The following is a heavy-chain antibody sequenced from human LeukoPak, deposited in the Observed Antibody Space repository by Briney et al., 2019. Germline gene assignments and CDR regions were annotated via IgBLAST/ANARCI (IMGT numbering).Heavy chain of an antibody. CDR1: GYIFTSYV. D-gene: IGHD3-22*01. CDR3: ARGDYETHGYQTR. Sequence: ASVRVSCKASGYIFTSYVLHWVRQAPGQGLEWMGWINTNTGNPTYAQGFTGRFVFSLDTSVSTAYLQISSLKADDTAMYYCARGDYETHGYQTRWGQGTLVTVSS. V-gene: IGHV7-4-1*02. CDR2: INTNTGNP. J-gene: IGHJ4*02.